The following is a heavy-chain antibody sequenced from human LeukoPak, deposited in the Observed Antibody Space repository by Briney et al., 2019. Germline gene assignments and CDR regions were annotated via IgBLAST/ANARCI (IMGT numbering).Heavy chain of an antibody. J-gene: IGHJ4*02. CDR2: ISYDGSNK. CDR3: AKDGIDYGDYAYYFDF. CDR1: GFSFSTYG. V-gene: IGHV3-30*18. Sequence: GGSLRLSCAASGFSFSTYGMPWARQAPGKGLEWVATISYDGSNKYYGESMKGRFTISRDNSKNTLYLQMNSLRAEDTAVYYCAKDGIDYGDYAYYFDFWGQGTLVTVSS. D-gene: IGHD4-17*01.